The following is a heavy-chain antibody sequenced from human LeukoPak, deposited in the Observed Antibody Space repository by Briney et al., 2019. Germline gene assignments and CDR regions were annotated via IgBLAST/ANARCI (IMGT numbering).Heavy chain of an antibody. V-gene: IGHV4-39*07. CDR3: AREASRKWELHPFDI. CDR2: IYYSGST. J-gene: IGHJ3*02. Sequence: SETLSLTCTVSGGSISSSSYYWGWIRQPPGKGLEWIGSIYYSGSTYYNPSLKSRVTISVDTSKNQFSLKLSSVTAADTAVYYCAREASRKWELHPFDIWGQGTMVTVSS. D-gene: IGHD1-26*01. CDR1: GGSISSSSYY.